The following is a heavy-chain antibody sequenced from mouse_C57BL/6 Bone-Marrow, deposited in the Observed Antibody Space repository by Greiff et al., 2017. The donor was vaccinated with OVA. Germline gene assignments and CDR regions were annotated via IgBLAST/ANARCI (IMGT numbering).Heavy chain of an antibody. D-gene: IGHD1-1*01. CDR1: GYTFTDYY. Sequence: VKLQQSGPELVKPGASVKISCKASGYTFTDYYINWVKQRPGQGLEWIGWIFPGSGSTYYNEKFKGKATLTVDKSSSTAYMLLSSLTSEDSAVYFCARLGYYGSSYYFDYWGQGTTLTVSS. J-gene: IGHJ2*01. V-gene: IGHV1-75*01. CDR2: IFPGSGST. CDR3: ARLGYYGSSYYFDY.